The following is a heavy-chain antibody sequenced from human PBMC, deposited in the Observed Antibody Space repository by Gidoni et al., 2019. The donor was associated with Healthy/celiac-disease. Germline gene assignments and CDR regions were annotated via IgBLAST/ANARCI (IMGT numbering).Heavy chain of an antibody. J-gene: IGHJ5*02. D-gene: IGHD1-26*01. Sequence: VKGRFTISRDNAKNSLYLQMNSLRDEDTAVYYCARDSSVQWEPLYNWFDPWGQGTLVTVSS. V-gene: IGHV3-48*02. CDR3: ARDSSVQWEPLYNWFDP.